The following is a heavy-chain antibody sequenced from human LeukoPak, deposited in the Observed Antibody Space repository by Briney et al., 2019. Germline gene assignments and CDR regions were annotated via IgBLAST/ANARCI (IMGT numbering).Heavy chain of an antibody. Sequence: SETLSLTCTVSGGSISSYNWSWIRQSAGKGLEWIERIYTSGSATYNPSLKSRVTMSLDTSKNQFSLTLTSVTAADTAVYYCARRLSSTGFDPWGQGTLVTVSS. CDR3: ARRLSSTGFDP. V-gene: IGHV4-4*07. D-gene: IGHD2/OR15-2a*01. CDR1: GGSISSYN. J-gene: IGHJ5*02. CDR2: IYTSGSA.